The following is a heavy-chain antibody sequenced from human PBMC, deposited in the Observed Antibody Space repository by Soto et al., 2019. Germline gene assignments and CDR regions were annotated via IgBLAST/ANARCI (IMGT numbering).Heavy chain of an antibody. Sequence: ASVKVSCKASGYTFTSYAMHWVRQAPGQRLEWMGWINAGNGNTKYSQKFQGRVTITRDTSASTAYMELSSLRSEDTAVYYCARASSPAAPPYNWFAPWGQGTLVTVPQ. CDR2: INAGNGNT. D-gene: IGHD2-15*01. V-gene: IGHV1-3*01. CDR3: ARASSPAAPPYNWFAP. J-gene: IGHJ5*02. CDR1: GYTFTSYA.